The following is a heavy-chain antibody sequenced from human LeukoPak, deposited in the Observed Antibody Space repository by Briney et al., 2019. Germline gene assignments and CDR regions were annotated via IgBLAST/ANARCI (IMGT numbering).Heavy chain of an antibody. CDR1: GFTFSSYG. J-gene: IGHJ4*02. Sequence: PGGSLRLSSAASGFTFSSYGMSWVRQAPGKGLEWVSAISGSGGSTYYADSVKGRFTISRDNSKNTLYLQMNSLRAEDTAVYYCAKDEGTYYYDSSGYYFDYWGQGTLVTVSS. D-gene: IGHD3-22*01. CDR3: AKDEGTYYYDSSGYYFDY. V-gene: IGHV3-23*01. CDR2: ISGSGGST.